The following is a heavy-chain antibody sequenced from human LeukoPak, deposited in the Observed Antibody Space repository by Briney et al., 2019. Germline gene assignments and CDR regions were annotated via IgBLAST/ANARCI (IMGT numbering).Heavy chain of an antibody. D-gene: IGHD3-16*02. CDR1: GYSFPNYW. Sequence: GESLQISCEGSGYSFPNYWIGGGRQMPGKGLEWMGIIYPGDSDTTYKPSFQGQVTISADKSISTAYLQWSSLKASDTAMYYCARSRAEKVPVWGSYRHHDAFDIWGQGTRVTVSP. V-gene: IGHV5-51*01. CDR2: IYPGDSDT. CDR3: ARSRAEKVPVWGSYRHHDAFDI. J-gene: IGHJ3*02.